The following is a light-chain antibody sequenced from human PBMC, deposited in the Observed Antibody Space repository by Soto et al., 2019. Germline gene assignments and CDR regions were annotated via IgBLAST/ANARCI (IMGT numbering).Light chain of an antibody. J-gene: IGLJ3*02. CDR2: ENN. CDR3: GTWDTSLSGGV. V-gene: IGLV1-51*02. Sequence: QSVLTQPPSVSAAPGQKVTISCSGSSSNIANNYVSWYQQLPGTAPKLLIYENNKRPSGIPDRFSGSKSGTSATLGITGLQTGDDADYYCGTWDTSLSGGVFGGGTKVTVL. CDR1: SSNIANNY.